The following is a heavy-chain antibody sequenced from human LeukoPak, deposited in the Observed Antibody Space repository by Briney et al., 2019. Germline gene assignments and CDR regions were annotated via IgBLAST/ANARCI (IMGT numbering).Heavy chain of an antibody. J-gene: IGHJ4*02. D-gene: IGHD6-19*01. Sequence: PGGPLRLSCSASGFTFADYSMHWVRQAPGKGLEWVSVINRNGGAIKYADSVKGRFIISRDNSKNSLYLQMNSLRTEDTALYYCTKEHSSGWPTIDYWGQGTLVTVSS. V-gene: IGHV3-43*01. CDR3: TKEHSSGWPTIDY. CDR1: GFTFADYS. CDR2: INRNGGAI.